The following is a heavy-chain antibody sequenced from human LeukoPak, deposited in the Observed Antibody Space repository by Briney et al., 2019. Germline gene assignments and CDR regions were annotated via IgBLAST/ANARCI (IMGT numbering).Heavy chain of an antibody. J-gene: IGHJ4*02. V-gene: IGHV5-51*03. CDR3: AGVNPGFTYDYTSCDF. D-gene: IGHD5-18*01. CDR1: GYIFTNYW. Sequence: PGKSLKISCKGSGYIFTNYWIGWVRQIPGKGLEWMGIIYLGDSDTRYSPSFQGQVTISADKSISTAYLQWSSLKASDTAMYFCAGVNPGFTYDYTSCDFWGQGTLVNGFS. CDR2: IYLGDSDT.